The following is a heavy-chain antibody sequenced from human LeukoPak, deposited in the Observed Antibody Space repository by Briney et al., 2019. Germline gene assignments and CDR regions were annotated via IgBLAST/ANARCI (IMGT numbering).Heavy chain of an antibody. D-gene: IGHD3-22*01. CDR1: GGTFSSYT. V-gene: IGHV1-69*04. Sequence: GSSVKVSCKASGGTFSSYTISWVRQAPGQGLEWMGRIIPILGIANYAQKFQGRVTITADKSTSTAYMELSSLRSEDTAVYYCARDYDSSGYCLTPRGRLYYYYGMDVWGQGTTVTVSS. J-gene: IGHJ6*02. CDR3: ARDYDSSGYCLTPRGRLYYYYGMDV. CDR2: IIPILGIA.